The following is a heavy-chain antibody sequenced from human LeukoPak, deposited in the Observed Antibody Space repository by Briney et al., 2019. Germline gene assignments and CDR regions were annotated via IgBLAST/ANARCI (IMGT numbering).Heavy chain of an antibody. CDR1: GGSISSYY. J-gene: IGHJ4*02. D-gene: IGHD5-18*01. Sequence: SETLSLTCTVSGGSISSYYWSWIRQPPGKGLEWIGYIYYSGSTNYNPSLKSRVTISVDTSKNQFSLKLSSVTAADTAVYYCARDVGGYSYGYGDYWGQGTLVTVSS. CDR2: IYYSGST. CDR3: ARDVGGYSYGYGDY. V-gene: IGHV4-59*01.